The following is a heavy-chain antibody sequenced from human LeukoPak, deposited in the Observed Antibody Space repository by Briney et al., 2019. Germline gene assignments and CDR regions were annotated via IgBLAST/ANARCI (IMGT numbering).Heavy chain of an antibody. D-gene: IGHD3-16*02. CDR2: IHPSTGNP. V-gene: IGHV7-4-1*02. Sequence: ASVKVSCKASGYTFTNYALNWLRQAPGQGLEWMGWIHPSTGNPTYAQGFTGRFVFSLDTSVSTTYLQISSLKAEDTAVYYCARAFQHLGELSLPNYWGQGTLVTVSS. CDR3: ARAFQHLGELSLPNY. CDR1: GYTFTNYA. J-gene: IGHJ4*02.